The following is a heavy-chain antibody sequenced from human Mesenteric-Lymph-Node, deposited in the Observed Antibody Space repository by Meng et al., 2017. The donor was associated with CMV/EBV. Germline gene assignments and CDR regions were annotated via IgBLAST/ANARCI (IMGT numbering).Heavy chain of an antibody. CDR2: IYYSGNT. J-gene: IGHJ5*02. CDR3: ARDRRGTTVTTPHWFDP. CDR1: SFSRDTYY. V-gene: IGHV4-31*02. Sequence: SFSRDTYYWSWIRQHPGKVLEWIGYIYYSGNTYYNPSLKRRVTISLDTSKSHFSLKLSSVTAADTAVYYCARDRRGTTVTTPHWFDPWGQGALVTVSS. D-gene: IGHD4-17*01.